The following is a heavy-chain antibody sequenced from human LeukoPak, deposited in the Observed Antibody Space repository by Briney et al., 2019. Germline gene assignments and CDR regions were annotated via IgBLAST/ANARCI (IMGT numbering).Heavy chain of an antibody. D-gene: IGHD1-26*01. CDR3: ARDSLVGATTVGGLFDY. V-gene: IGHV4-39*07. J-gene: IGHJ4*02. Sequence: PSETLSRTCIVWGASISSSAYYWGSIRQPPGKGREWFVNISFSGNIYYNPSLKSRVTISVDRSKNQFSLKLSSVTAADTAVYYCARDSLVGATTVGGLFDYWGQGTLVTVSS. CDR1: GASISSSAYY. CDR2: ISFSGNI.